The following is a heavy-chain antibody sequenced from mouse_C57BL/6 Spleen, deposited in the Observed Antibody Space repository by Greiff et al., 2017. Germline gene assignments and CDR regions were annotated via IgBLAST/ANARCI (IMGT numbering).Heavy chain of an antibody. V-gene: IGHV1-7*01. CDR3: ARYYGSSYAWFAY. CDR2: INPSSGYT. CDR1: GYTFTSYW. J-gene: IGHJ3*01. Sequence: QVQLQQSGAELAKPGASVKLSCKASGYTFTSYWMHWVKQRPGQGLEWIGYINPSSGYTKYNQKFKDKATLTADKSSSTAYMQLSSLTYEDSAVXYCARYYGSSYAWFAYWGQGTLVTVSA. D-gene: IGHD1-1*01.